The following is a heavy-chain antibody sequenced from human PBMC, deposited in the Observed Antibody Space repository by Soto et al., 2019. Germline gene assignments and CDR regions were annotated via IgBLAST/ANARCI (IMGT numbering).Heavy chain of an antibody. D-gene: IGHD6-6*01. Sequence: GASVKVSCKVSGYTLTELSMHWVRQAPGKGLEWMGGFDPEDGETIYAQKFQGRVTMTEDTSTGTAYMELSSLRSEDTAVYYCATDRSLSSSDDDYFDYWGQGTLVTVSS. V-gene: IGHV1-24*01. J-gene: IGHJ4*02. CDR2: FDPEDGET. CDR3: ATDRSLSSSDDDYFDY. CDR1: GYTLTELS.